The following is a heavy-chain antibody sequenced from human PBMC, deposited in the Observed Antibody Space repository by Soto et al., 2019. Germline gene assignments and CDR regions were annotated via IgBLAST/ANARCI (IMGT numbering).Heavy chain of an antibody. J-gene: IGHJ6*02. CDR3: ARDFPSPTDYYGMDV. Sequence: ASVKVSCKASGYTFTSYYMHWVRQAPGQGLEWMGIINPSGGSTSYAQKFQGRVTMTRDTSTSTVYMELSSLRSEDTAVYYCARDFPSPTDYYGMDVWGQGTTVTVS. D-gene: IGHD4-17*01. CDR1: GYTFTSYY. CDR2: INPSGGST. V-gene: IGHV1-46*01.